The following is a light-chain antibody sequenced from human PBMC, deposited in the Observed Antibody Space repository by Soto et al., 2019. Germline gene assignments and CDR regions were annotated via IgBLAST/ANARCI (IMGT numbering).Light chain of an antibody. Sequence: EIVLTHSPGTLSFSPSERATLSCMSSQSVSSRSLAWYHQKPGQAPRLLIYGAFTRATGIPARFSGTGSGTEFTLTISSLQSEDFALYYCQQYNDWPLTFGQGTKVDIK. V-gene: IGKV3-15*01. CDR3: QQYNDWPLT. CDR1: QSVSSR. J-gene: IGKJ1*01. CDR2: GAF.